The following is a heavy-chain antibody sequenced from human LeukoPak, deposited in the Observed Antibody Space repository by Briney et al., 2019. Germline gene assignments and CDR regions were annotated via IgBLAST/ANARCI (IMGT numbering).Heavy chain of an antibody. J-gene: IGHJ6*03. CDR3: ARVGTYSSSSGYYYYYMDV. D-gene: IGHD6-6*01. Sequence: SVKVSCKASGGTFSSYAISWVRQAPGQGLEWMGRIIPIFGTANYAQKFQGRVTITTDESTSTAYMELSSLRSEDTAVYYCARVGTYSSSSGYYYYYMDVWGKGTTVTVSS. CDR1: GGTFSSYA. V-gene: IGHV1-69*05. CDR2: IIPIFGTA.